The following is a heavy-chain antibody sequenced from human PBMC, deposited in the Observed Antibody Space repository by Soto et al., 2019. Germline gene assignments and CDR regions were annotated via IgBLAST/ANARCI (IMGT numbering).Heavy chain of an antibody. V-gene: IGHV3-23*01. Sequence: GGSLRLSCAASGFTFSSYAMSWVRQAPGKGLEWVSAISGSGGSTYYADSVKGRFTISRDNSKNTLYLQMNSLRAEDTAVYYCAKDPYLVDYYYGMDVWGQGTTVTVSS. D-gene: IGHD3-9*01. CDR1: GFTFSSYA. CDR3: AKDPYLVDYYYGMDV. J-gene: IGHJ6*02. CDR2: ISGSGGST.